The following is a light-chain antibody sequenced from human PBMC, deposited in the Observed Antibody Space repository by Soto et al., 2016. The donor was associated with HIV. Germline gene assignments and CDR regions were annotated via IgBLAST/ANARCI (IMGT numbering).Light chain of an antibody. J-gene: IGLJ2*01. CDR3: QAWDSSTVV. CDR1: KLGDRY. V-gene: IGLV3-1*01. CDR2: QDG. Sequence: SYELTQSPSVSVSPGQTASITCSGDKLGDRYACWYPQKPGQSPVLVIYQDGKRPSGIPERFSGSNSGNTATLTIGGTQAMDEADYYCQAWDSSTVVFGGGTKLTVL.